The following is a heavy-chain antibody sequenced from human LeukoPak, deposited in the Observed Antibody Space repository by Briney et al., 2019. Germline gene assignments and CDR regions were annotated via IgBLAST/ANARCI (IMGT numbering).Heavy chain of an antibody. CDR3: AKDSYYYDTSGYDYFDY. V-gene: IGHV3-23*01. D-gene: IGHD3-22*01. Sequence: GGSLRLSCAASGFTFSDYYMSWIRQAPGKGLEWVSTISGSGGSTYYADSVKGRFTISRDNSKNTLYLQMNSLRAEDTAVYYCAKDSYYYDTSGYDYFDYWGQGTLVTVSS. CDR2: ISGSGGST. CDR1: GFTFSDYY. J-gene: IGHJ4*02.